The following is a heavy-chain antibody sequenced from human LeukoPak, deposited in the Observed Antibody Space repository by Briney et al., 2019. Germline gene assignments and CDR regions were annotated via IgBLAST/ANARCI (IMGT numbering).Heavy chain of an antibody. V-gene: IGHV1-46*01. J-gene: IGHJ1*01. CDR1: GYTFTSYY. Sequence: APVKVSCKASGYTFTSYYIHWVRQAPGQGLEWMGIINPSGGSTSYAQKFQGRVTMTRDTSTSTVYMELSSLRSEDTAVYYCARDRGNTPTVAEYFQHWGQGTLVTVSS. CDR3: ARDRGNTPTVAEYFQH. D-gene: IGHD4-23*01. CDR2: INPSGGST.